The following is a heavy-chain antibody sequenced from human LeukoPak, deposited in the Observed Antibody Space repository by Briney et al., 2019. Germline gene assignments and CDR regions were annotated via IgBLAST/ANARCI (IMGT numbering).Heavy chain of an antibody. CDR2: INHSGST. CDR1: GGSFSGYY. J-gene: IGHJ4*02. CDR3: ARGEGYSYRRPIDY. D-gene: IGHD5-18*01. V-gene: IGHV4-34*01. Sequence: SETLSLTCAVYGGSFSGYYWSWIRQPPGKGLEWIGEINHSGSTNYNPSLKSRVTISVDTSKNQFSLKLSSVTAADTAVNYCARGEGYSYRRPIDYWGQGTLVTVSS.